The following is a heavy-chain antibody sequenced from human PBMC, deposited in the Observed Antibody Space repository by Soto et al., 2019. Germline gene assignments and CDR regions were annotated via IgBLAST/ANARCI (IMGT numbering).Heavy chain of an antibody. D-gene: IGHD2-15*01. J-gene: IGHJ4*02. CDR2: VSASGDPT. Sequence: GGSLRLSCPTSGFAFSSYAMSWVRQAPGKGLEWVAGVSASGDPTDYADSVKGRFTISRENSRNTLYLLMNSLRAEDTAVYYCAKHAKYCSGGICSFPYFFDYWGQGTLVTVSS. CDR3: AKHAKYCSGGICSFPYFFDY. CDR1: GFAFSSYA. V-gene: IGHV3-23*01.